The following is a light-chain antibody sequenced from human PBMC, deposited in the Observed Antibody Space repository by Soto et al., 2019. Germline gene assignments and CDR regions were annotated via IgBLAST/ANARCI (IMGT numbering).Light chain of an antibody. J-gene: IGKJ5*01. Sequence: IQLTQSPSFLSVSVGDRVTITCRASQGINGHLAWYQEKPGKAPKLLIYAASTLQSGVPSRFSGSASGTEFTLTLSSLQPEDFATYYCQQFDNYPITFGQGTRLEIK. CDR3: QQFDNYPIT. CDR2: AAS. CDR1: QGINGH. V-gene: IGKV1-9*01.